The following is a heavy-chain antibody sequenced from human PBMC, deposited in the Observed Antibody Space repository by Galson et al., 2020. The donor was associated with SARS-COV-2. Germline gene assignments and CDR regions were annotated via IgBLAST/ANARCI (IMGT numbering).Heavy chain of an antibody. J-gene: IGHJ3*02. Sequence: ASVKVSCKVPGYTLTELSMHWVRQAPGKGLEWMGGFDPEDGETIYAQKFQGRVTMTEDTSTDTAYMELSSLRSEDTAVYYCATHLYQPLLYHDAFDIWGQGTMVTVSS. V-gene: IGHV1-24*01. CDR3: ATHLYQPLLYHDAFDI. CDR1: GYTLTELS. CDR2: FDPEDGET. D-gene: IGHD2-2*02.